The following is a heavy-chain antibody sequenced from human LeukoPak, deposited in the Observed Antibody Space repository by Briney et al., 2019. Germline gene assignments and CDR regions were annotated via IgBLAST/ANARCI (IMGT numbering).Heavy chain of an antibody. V-gene: IGHV3-7*01. CDR3: AREAEYSSGWDAFDI. J-gene: IGHJ3*02. D-gene: IGHD6-19*01. CDR2: IKQDGSEK. CDR1: GFTFSSYW. Sequence: PGGSLRLSCAASGFTFSSYWMSWVRQAPGKGLEWVANIKQDGSEKYYVDSVKGRFTISRDNAKNSLYLQMNSLRAEDTAVYYCAREAEYSSGWDAFDIWGQGTMVTVSS.